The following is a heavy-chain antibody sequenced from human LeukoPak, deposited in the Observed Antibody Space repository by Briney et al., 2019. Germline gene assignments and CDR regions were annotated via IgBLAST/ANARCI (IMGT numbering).Heavy chain of an antibody. V-gene: IGHV3-21*05. D-gene: IGHD1-1*01. J-gene: IGHJ5*02. CDR2: ISSSSSYI. CDR1: GFTFSSYE. Sequence: SGGSLRLSCAASGFTFSSYEMNWVRQAPGKGLEWVSYISSSSSYIYYADSVKGRFTISRDNAKNSLYLQMNSLRAEDTAVYYCARDVWNDVGGNWFDPWGQGTLVTVSS. CDR3: ARDVWNDVGGNWFDP.